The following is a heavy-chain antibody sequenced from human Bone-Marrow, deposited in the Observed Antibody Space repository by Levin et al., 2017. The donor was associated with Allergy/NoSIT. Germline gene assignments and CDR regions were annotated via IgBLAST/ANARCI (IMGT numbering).Heavy chain of an antibody. Sequence: ASETLSLTCAVYGGSFSGYYWTWIRQAPGKGLEWIGEINHSGDTNYNPSLKSRVTISVDTSKNQFSLKVTSVTAADTAVYFCARGGILIVPTVSEDYYGMDVWGQGTTVTVSS. D-gene: IGHD2/OR15-2a*01. CDR2: INHSGDT. J-gene: IGHJ6*02. CDR3: ARGGILIVPTVSEDYYGMDV. V-gene: IGHV4-34*01. CDR1: GGSFSGYY.